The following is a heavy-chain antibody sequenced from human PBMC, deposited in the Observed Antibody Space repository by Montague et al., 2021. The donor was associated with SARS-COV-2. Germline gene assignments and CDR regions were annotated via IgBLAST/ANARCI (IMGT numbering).Heavy chain of an antibody. J-gene: IGHJ4*02. D-gene: IGHD3-9*01. V-gene: IGHV3-30-3*01. CDR1: GFTFSGYA. CDR3: ARDPPYFDSGGFLDY. Sequence: FLRLSCAASGFTFSGYAMHWVRQAPGKGLEWVAVISYDGSNKYYADSVKGRFTISRDNSKNTLYLQMNSLRAEDTAVYYCARDPPYFDSGGFLDYWGQGTLVTVSS. CDR2: ISYDGSNK.